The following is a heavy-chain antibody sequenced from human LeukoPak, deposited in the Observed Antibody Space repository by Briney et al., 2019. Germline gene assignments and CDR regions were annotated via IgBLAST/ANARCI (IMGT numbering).Heavy chain of an antibody. CDR1: GYTFTGYY. Sequence: ASVKVSCKASGYTFTGYYMHWVRQAPGQGLEWMGWINPNSGGTNYAQKIQGRTTMTRATSISTAYMELSRLRSADTAVYYCARLWEYYDSSGYYHWFDPWGQGTLVTVSS. D-gene: IGHD3-22*01. CDR3: ARLWEYYDSSGYYHWFDP. V-gene: IGHV1-2*02. J-gene: IGHJ5*02. CDR2: INPNSGGT.